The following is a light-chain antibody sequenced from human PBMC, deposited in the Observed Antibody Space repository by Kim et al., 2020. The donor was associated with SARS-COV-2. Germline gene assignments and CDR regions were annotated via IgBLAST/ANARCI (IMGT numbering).Light chain of an antibody. CDR3: QQYQVYNGSPSIT. J-gene: IGKJ5*01. CDR1: RSVTSNY. CDR2: GAS. V-gene: IGKV3-20*01. Sequence: RATLSGRDSRSVTSNYLAWYQQKPGQAPRLLIDGASTRATGIPDMFSGSGSGTDFTLTVSRLEPEDFAKYYCQQYQVYNGSPSITCGQGTRLEIK.